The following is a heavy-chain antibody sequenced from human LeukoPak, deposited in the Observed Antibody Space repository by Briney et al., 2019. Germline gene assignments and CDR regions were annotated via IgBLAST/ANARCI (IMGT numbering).Heavy chain of an antibody. CDR2: MNPNSGNT. J-gene: IGHJ4*02. CDR1: GYTFTSYD. V-gene: IGHV1-8*01. Sequence: ASVKVSCKASGYTFTSYDINWVRQATGQGLEWMGWMNPNSGNTGYAQKFQGRVTMTRNTSISTAYMELSSLRSEDTAVYYCARPRRQRELRRYYFDYWGQGTLVTVSS. D-gene: IGHD1-26*01. CDR3: ARPRRQRELRRYYFDY.